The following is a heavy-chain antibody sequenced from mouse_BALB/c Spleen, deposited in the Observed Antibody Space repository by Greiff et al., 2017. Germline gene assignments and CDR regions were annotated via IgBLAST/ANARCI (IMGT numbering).Heavy chain of an antibody. J-gene: IGHJ4*01. CDR2: IWAGGST. CDR3: ARFLYSYAMDY. CDR1: GFSLTSYG. V-gene: IGHV2-9*02. Sequence: VNVVESGPGLVAPSQSLSITCTVSGFSLTSYGVHWVRQPPGKGLEWLGVIWAGGSTNYNSALMSRLSISKDNSKSQVFLKMNSLQTDDTAMYYCARFLYSYAMDYWGQGTSVTVSS. D-gene: IGHD2-1*01.